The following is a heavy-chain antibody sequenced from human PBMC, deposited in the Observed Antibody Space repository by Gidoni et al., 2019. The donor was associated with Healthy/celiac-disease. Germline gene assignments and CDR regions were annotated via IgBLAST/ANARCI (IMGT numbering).Heavy chain of an antibody. CDR2: IFSNDEK. Sequence: QVPLKAPGPFLLNPTETLTRPSPFSGFSLTNARMVVSWIRQPPGKALEWLAHIFSNDEKSYSTSLKSRLTISKDTSKSQVVLTMTNMDPVDTATYYCARTTYYYYYGMDVWGQGTTVTVSS. CDR3: ARTTYYYYYGMDV. J-gene: IGHJ6*02. V-gene: IGHV2-26*01. CDR1: GFSLTNARMV.